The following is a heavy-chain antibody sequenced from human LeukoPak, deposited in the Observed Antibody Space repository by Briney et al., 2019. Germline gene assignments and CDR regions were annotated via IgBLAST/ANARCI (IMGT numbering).Heavy chain of an antibody. Sequence: GGSLRLSCAASGFTFSTYWMSWVRQAPGKGLEWVSAISGSGGSTYYADSVKGRFTISRDNSKNTLYLQMNSLRAEDTAVYYCAKGYYGSGSLNAFDIWGQGTMVTVSS. V-gene: IGHV3-23*01. CDR1: GFTFSTYW. J-gene: IGHJ3*02. CDR3: AKGYYGSGSLNAFDI. CDR2: ISGSGGST. D-gene: IGHD3-10*01.